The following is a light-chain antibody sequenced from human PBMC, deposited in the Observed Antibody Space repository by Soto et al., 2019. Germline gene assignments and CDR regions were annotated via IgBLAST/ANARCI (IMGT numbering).Light chain of an antibody. CDR2: DAS. V-gene: IGKV1-33*01. CDR3: QQNDDLPFT. Sequence: DIQMTQSPSSLSASVGDRVTITCQASQDISNNLSWYQQKPGKAPKLLIYDASNLETGVPSRFSGSGYGTDFTFTIRSLQPEDIATYYCQQNDDLPFTLGPGTKVDIK. J-gene: IGKJ3*01. CDR1: QDISNN.